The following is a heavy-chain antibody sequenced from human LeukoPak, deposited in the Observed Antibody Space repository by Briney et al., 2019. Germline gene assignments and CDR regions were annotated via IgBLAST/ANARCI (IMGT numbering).Heavy chain of an antibody. CDR1: GFTFDDYA. CDR2: IGWNSGSI. D-gene: IGHD3-10*01. CDR3: AKERSGGMSG. J-gene: IGHJ4*02. Sequence: GRSLRLSCAASGFTFDDYAMHWVRQAPGKGLEWVSGIGWNSGSIGYADSVKGRFTISRDNAKSSLHLQMNSLRAEDTALYYCAKERSGGMSGWGQGTLVTVSS. V-gene: IGHV3-9*01.